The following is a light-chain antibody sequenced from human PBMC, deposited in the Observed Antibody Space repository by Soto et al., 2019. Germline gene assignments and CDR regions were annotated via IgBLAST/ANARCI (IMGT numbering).Light chain of an antibody. CDR3: QKYNSAPRT. J-gene: IGKJ1*01. V-gene: IGKV1-27*01. Sequence: DFQMTQSPSSLSASVGDRITITCRASQGFSNYLAWYQQKPGKVPKLLIYAASTLQSGVPSRFSGSGSGTDFTLTISSLQPEDVATYYCQKYNSAPRTFGQGTKVDIK. CDR2: AAS. CDR1: QGFSNY.